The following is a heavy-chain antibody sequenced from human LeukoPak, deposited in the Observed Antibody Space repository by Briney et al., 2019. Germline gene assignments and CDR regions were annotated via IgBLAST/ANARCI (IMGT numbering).Heavy chain of an antibody. J-gene: IGHJ4*02. CDR2: ISWNSGSI. CDR3: ARVGGSSRDY. CDR1: GFTFDDYA. Sequence: GGSLRLSCAVSGFTFDDYAMHWVRQAPGKGLEWVSGISWNSGSIVYADSVKGRFTISRDNAKNSLYLQVSSLRAEDTAVYYCARVGGSSRDYWGQGTLVTVSS. D-gene: IGHD6-6*01. V-gene: IGHV3-9*01.